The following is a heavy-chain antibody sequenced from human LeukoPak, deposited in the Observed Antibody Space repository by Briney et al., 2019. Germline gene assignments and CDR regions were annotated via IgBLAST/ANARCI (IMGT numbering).Heavy chain of an antibody. V-gene: IGHV6-1*01. J-gene: IGHJ5*02. Sequence: SQTLSLTCAISGDSVSSNSAAWNWIRQSPSRGLEWLGRKYYRSTWYNDYAISVIGRITVNPDTSKNQFSLHLNSVTPEDTAVYYCARRLTQYDCFDPWGQGILVTVSS. CDR2: KYYRSTWYN. D-gene: IGHD2-15*01. CDR1: GDSVSSNSAA. CDR3: ARRLTQYDCFDP.